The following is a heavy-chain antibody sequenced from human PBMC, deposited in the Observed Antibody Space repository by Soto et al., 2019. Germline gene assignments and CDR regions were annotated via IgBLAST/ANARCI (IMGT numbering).Heavy chain of an antibody. D-gene: IGHD3-10*01. CDR3: ARPMPGFGEEYYYYGMDV. V-gene: IGHV3-30-3*01. CDR2: ISYDGSNK. J-gene: IGHJ6*02. Sequence: PGGSLRLSCAASGFTFSSYAMHWVRQAPGKGLEWVAVISYDGSNKYYADSVKGRFTISRDNSKNTLYLQMNSLRAEDTAVYYCARPMPGFGEEYYYYGMDVWGQGTTVTVS. CDR1: GFTFSSYA.